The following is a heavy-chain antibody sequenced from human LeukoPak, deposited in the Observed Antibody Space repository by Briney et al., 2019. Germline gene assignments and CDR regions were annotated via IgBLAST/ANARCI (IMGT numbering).Heavy chain of an antibody. J-gene: IGHJ4*02. CDR2: MNEYGSEI. Sequence: PGGSLRLSCAASGFSFSDAWMSWVRQIPGKGLEWVAKMNEYGSEIFYVDSVKGRFTISRDNGKNSLYLQMNRLRAEDTAVYYCARPRGCGSSRCNNFDYWGQGTLVTVSS. CDR1: GFSFSDAW. V-gene: IGHV3-7*01. CDR3: ARPRGCGSSRCNNFDY. D-gene: IGHD2-2*01.